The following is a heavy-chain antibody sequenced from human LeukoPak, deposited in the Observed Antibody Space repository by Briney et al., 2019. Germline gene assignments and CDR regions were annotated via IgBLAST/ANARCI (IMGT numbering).Heavy chain of an antibody. D-gene: IGHD2-2*02. Sequence: SETLSLTCTVSGGSISSSSYYWGWIRQPPGKGLEWIGCIYHSGSTYYNPSLKSRVTISVDRSKNQFSLKLSSVTAADTAVYYCARGVPAAIALTEYFQHWGQGTLVTVSS. CDR1: GGSISSSSYY. CDR3: ARGVPAAIALTEYFQH. CDR2: IYHSGST. J-gene: IGHJ1*01. V-gene: IGHV4-39*07.